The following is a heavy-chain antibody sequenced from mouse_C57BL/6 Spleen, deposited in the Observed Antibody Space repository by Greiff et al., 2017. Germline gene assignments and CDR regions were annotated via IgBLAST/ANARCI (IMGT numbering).Heavy chain of an antibody. CDR3: ARGDYDGY. V-gene: IGHV1-52*01. Sequence: QVQLQQPGAELVRPGSSVKLSCKASGYTFTSYWMHWVKQRPIQGLEGIGNIDPSDSETPSNQKFKGKATLTADKSSSTAYMQLNSLTSEDSAVYFCARGDYDGYWGQGTTLTVSS. J-gene: IGHJ2*01. CDR1: GYTFTSYW. D-gene: IGHD2-4*01. CDR2: IDPSDSET.